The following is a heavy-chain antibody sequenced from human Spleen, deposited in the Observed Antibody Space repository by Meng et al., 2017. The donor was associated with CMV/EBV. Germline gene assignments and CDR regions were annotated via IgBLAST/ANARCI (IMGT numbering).Heavy chain of an antibody. D-gene: IGHD6-19*01. CDR2: TYYRSKWYN. J-gene: IGHJ4*02. V-gene: IGHV6-1*01. Sequence: VSGNSAAWNWARQSPSRGLEWLGRTYYRSKWYNDYAVSVKSRITNNPDTSKNQFSLQLNSVTPEDTAVYYCARTRPHSSGWGNFDYWGQGTLVTVSS. CDR3: ARTRPHSSGWGNFDY. CDR1: VSGNSAA.